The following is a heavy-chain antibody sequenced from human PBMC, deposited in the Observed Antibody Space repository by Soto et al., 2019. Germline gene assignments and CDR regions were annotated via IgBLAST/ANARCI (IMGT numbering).Heavy chain of an antibody. J-gene: IGHJ4*02. Sequence: QVQLQESGPGLVKPSGTLSLTCAVAGGSISDNWWSWVXXAPGKGLEWIGEIYHSGTTYYNPSLKGRXXILXXXXXXXXXXXXXXXXXXXXXXXXXARHVAVPRTRGFDYWGQGALVAVSS. CDR1: GGSISDNW. V-gene: IGHV4-4*02. D-gene: IGHD2-15*01. CDR3: ARHVAVPRTRGFDY. CDR2: IYHSGTT.